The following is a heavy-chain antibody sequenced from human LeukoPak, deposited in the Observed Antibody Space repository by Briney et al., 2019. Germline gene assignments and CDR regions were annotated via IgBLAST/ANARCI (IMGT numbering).Heavy chain of an antibody. CDR1: GFTFSSYS. V-gene: IGHV3-21*01. CDR2: ISSSSSYI. CDR3: VRGRDYYDSSGNFDY. Sequence: GGSLRLSCAASGFTFSSYSMNWVRQAPGKGLEWVSSISSSSSYIYYADSVKGRFTISRDNAKNSLYLQMNSLRAEDTAVYYCVRGRDYYDSSGNFDYWGQGTLVTVSS. J-gene: IGHJ4*02. D-gene: IGHD3-22*01.